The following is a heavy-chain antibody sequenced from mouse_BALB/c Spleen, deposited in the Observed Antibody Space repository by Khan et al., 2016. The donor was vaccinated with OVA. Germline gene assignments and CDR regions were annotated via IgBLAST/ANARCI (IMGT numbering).Heavy chain of an antibody. CDR3: ARKDYYDYDPFPY. Sequence: LLESGPGLVKPSQSLSLTCTVTGYSITSEFAWNWIRQFPGNKLEWMGYISYSGNTRYNPSLKSLISITRDTSRNQFFLQLNSVTTEDTATDYCARKDYYDYDPFPYWGQGTLVTVSA. V-gene: IGHV3-2*02. CDR2: ISYSGNT. D-gene: IGHD2-4*01. J-gene: IGHJ3*01. CDR1: GYSITSEFA.